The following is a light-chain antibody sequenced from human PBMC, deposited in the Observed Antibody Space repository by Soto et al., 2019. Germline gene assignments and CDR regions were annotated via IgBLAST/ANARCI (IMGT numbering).Light chain of an antibody. CDR3: QQYGSSPSEYT. J-gene: IGKJ2*01. CDR1: QSVSSSY. Sequence: EIVLTQSPGTLSLSPGERATLSCRASQSVSSSYLAWYQQKPGQAPRLLIYGASSRATGIPDRFSGSGSGTDITLTISRLEPEDFAVYYCQQYGSSPSEYTFGQGTKLEIK. CDR2: GAS. V-gene: IGKV3-20*01.